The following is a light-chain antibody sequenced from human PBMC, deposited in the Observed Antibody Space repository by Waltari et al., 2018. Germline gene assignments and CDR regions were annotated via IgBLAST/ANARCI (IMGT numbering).Light chain of an antibody. V-gene: IGLV2-23*02. Sequence: QSGLTQPASVSGSPGQSLTIPCTGTSSDVGNYNLVSWYQQYPCKAPKLMVYEVTKRTSGVSDRFSGSKSGNTASLTIYGLQSEDEADYYCCSYAGLGIYVFGTGTKVTVL. CDR2: EVT. J-gene: IGLJ1*01. CDR3: CSYAGLGIYV. CDR1: SSDVGNYNL.